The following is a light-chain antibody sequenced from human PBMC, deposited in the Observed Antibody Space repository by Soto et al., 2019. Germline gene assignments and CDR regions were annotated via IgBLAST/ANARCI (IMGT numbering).Light chain of an antibody. Sequence: QSVLNQPASVSGSPGQSITISCTGTSSDVGSYNLVSWYQQHPGEATKLMINQGSKRPSGVSKRFSGSKSVNTAYLTISVLQAEDEADFYCCSYAGSSTLVFGGGTKLTV. CDR3: CSYAGSSTLV. V-gene: IGLV2-23*01. CDR1: SSDVGSYNL. CDR2: QGS. J-gene: IGLJ2*01.